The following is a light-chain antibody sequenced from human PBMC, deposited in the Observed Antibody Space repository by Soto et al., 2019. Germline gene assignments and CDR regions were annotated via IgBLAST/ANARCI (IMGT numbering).Light chain of an antibody. V-gene: IGKV1-5*01. CDR2: DAS. CDR1: QSISSW. J-gene: IGKJ4*01. Sequence: DIQMTQSPSTLSASVGDRVTITCRASQSISSWLAWYQQKPGKAPKLLIYDASSLESGVPSRFSGSGSGTEFTLTISSLQPDDFATYYCQLYNSYSTFGGGTKVEIK. CDR3: QLYNSYST.